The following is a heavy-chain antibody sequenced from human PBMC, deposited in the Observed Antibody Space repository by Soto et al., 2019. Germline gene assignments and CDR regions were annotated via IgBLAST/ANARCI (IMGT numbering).Heavy chain of an antibody. J-gene: IGHJ4*02. CDR1: GFSFSDYY. Sequence: GGSLRLSCAASGFSFSDYYMSWIRQAPGKGLEWVSWISTSGSSADYADSVKGRFTISRDNSKNTLYLQMNSLRAEDTAVYYCAKNYYGSRSYYNPVDYWGQGTLVTVSS. CDR3: AKNYYGSRSYYNPVDY. D-gene: IGHD3-10*01. CDR2: ISTSGSSA. V-gene: IGHV3-11*01.